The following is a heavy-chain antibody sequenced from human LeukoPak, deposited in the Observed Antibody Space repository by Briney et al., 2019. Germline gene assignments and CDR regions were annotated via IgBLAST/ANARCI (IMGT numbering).Heavy chain of an antibody. CDR2: IWYDGRSK. D-gene: IGHD1-26*01. V-gene: IGHV3-33*01. J-gene: IGHJ6*02. CDR3: ARDHGSDAPMDV. CDR1: GFSFSNYG. Sequence: GGSLRLSCAASGFSFSNYGMHWVRQVPGKGLEWVAVIWYDGRSKYYADSVEGRFTISRDNSKNILYVQMNSLRAEDSAVYYCARDHGSDAPMDVWGQGTTVTVSS.